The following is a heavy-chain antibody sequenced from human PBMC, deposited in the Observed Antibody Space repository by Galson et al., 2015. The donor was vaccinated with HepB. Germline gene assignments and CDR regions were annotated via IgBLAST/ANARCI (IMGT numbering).Heavy chain of an antibody. V-gene: IGHV3-74*01. D-gene: IGHD3-3*01. CDR3: AREDKLRFLEWLLLGMDV. CDR2: INSDGSST. Sequence: SLRLSCAASGFTFSSYWMHWVRQAPGKGLVWVSRINSDGSSTSYADSVKGRFTISRDNAKNTLYLQMNSLRAEDTAVYYCAREDKLRFLEWLLLGMDVWGQGTTVTVSS. J-gene: IGHJ6*02. CDR1: GFTFSSYW.